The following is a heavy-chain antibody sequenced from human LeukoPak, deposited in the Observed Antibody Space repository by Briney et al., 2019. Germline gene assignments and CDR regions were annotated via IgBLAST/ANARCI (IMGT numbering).Heavy chain of an antibody. Sequence: GGSLRLSCTASGFTFSSYAMTWVRQAPGRGLEWVSVISGSGGGTYYADSVKGRFTISRGNSKNTLFLQMNSLRAEDTAVYYCARGGYNHNDYWGQGTLVTVSS. J-gene: IGHJ4*02. CDR3: ARGGYNHNDY. V-gene: IGHV3-23*01. CDR2: ISGSGGGT. D-gene: IGHD5-24*01. CDR1: GFTFSSYA.